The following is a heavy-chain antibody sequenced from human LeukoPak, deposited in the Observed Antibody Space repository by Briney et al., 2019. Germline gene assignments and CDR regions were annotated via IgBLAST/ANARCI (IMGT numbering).Heavy chain of an antibody. V-gene: IGHV4-39*07. CDR2: IYYSGST. D-gene: IGHD2-15*01. J-gene: IGHJ4*02. Sequence: PSETLSLTCTVSGGSISSSSYYWGWIRQPPGKGLEWIGSIYYSGSTNYNPSLKSRVTISVDTSKNQFSLKLSSVTAADTAVYYCARRTLKHGYSSGGPLDYWGQGTLVTVSS. CDR3: ARRTLKHGYSSGGPLDY. CDR1: GGSISSSSYY.